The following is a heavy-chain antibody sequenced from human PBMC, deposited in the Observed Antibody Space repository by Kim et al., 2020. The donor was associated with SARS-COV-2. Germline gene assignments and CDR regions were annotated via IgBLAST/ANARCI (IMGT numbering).Heavy chain of an antibody. D-gene: IGHD2-2*01. Sequence: GGSLRLSCAASGFTFSDYYMSCIRQAPGKGLEWVSYISSGGSTIYYSDSVKGRFTISRDNTKNSLYLQMNSLRAEDTAVYYCARGGAYCSSTSCYPIDYWGQGTLVTVSS. CDR3: ARGGAYCSSTSCYPIDY. J-gene: IGHJ4*02. V-gene: IGHV3-11*01. CDR1: GFTFSDYY. CDR2: ISSGGSTI.